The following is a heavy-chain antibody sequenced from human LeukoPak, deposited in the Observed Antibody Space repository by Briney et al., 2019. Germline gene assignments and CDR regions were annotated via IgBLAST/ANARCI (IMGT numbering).Heavy chain of an antibody. Sequence: PSETLSLTCTVSGGSISSYYWSWIRQPAGKGLERIGRIYTSGSTNYNPSLKSRVTMSVDTSKNQFSLKLSSVTAADTAVYYCARDPPIVATIWDYYGMDVWGQGTTVTVSS. CDR1: GGSISSYY. CDR3: ARDPPIVATIWDYYGMDV. CDR2: IYTSGST. V-gene: IGHV4-4*07. J-gene: IGHJ6*02. D-gene: IGHD5-12*01.